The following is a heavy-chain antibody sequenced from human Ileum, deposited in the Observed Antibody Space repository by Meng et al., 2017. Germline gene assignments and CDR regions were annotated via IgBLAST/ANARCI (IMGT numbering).Heavy chain of an antibody. D-gene: IGHD3-16*01. J-gene: IGHJ3*02. CDR3: GTSSGGGGSDAFDI. CDR2: VRKNDTE. Sequence: GGSLRLSCAASDFIVSSTWMGWVRQAPGKGLEWVSLVRKNDTEDHADSVKGRFTISRDESKNILYLPMNSLRVEVTGMYSCGTSSGGGGSDAFDIWGQGTMVTVSS. V-gene: IGHV3-53*01. CDR1: DFIVSSTW.